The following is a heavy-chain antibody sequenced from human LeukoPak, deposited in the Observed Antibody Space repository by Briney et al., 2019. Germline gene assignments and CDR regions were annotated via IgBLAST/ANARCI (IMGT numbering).Heavy chain of an antibody. CDR1: GNSLTKLS. CDR2: FEPEDGKI. CDR3: AASSPYNWKAHDF. Sequence: ASVKVSCKVSGNSLTKLSMHWVRQPPGKGPEWMGGFEPEDGKIICAQKFEGRLTMTEDTSTGTAYMELSSLRSEDTAVYYCAASSPYNWKAHDFWGQGSLVIVSS. D-gene: IGHD1-1*01. V-gene: IGHV1-24*01. J-gene: IGHJ4*02.